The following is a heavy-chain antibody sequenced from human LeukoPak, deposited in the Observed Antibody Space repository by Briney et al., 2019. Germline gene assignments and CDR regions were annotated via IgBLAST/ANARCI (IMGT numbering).Heavy chain of an antibody. V-gene: IGHV4-59*01. CDR3: ARHRTASDY. J-gene: IGHJ4*02. D-gene: IGHD3-16*02. CDR1: GGSISSYY. CDR2: IYYSGST. Sequence: SGTLSLTCTVSGGSISSYYWSWIRQPPGKGLEWIGYIYYSGSTNYNPSLKSRVTISVDTSKNQFSLKLSSVTAADTAVYYCARHRTASDYWGQGTLVTVSS.